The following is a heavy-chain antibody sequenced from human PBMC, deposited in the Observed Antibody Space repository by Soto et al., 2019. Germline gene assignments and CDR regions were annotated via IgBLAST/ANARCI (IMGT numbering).Heavy chain of an antibody. Sequence: PSETLSLTRSVSGGSISRYYCSCIRQPPGKGLEWIGYAYYSGDTGYNPSLQSRVTMAVDTSKNQVSLKLTSVTAADTAVYYCARDRSTYGGGGTGEVKENWFDPWGQGALVTVSS. J-gene: IGHJ5*02. CDR1: GGSISRYY. CDR2: AYYSGDT. V-gene: IGHV4-59*01. CDR3: ARDRSTYGGGGTGEVKENWFDP. D-gene: IGHD2-8*01.